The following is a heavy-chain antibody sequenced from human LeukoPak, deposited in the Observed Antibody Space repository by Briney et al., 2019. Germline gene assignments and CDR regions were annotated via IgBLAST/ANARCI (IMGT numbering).Heavy chain of an antibody. CDR1: GFSLINSD. Sequence: PGGSLRLSCAASGFSLINSDMHWVRQAPGKGLEWVAFIHYDGSEKRYADSLKGRFTISRDNSKNTLYLQMNSLRGEDAAVYYCARNRVGFHYADAFDMWGQGTMVTVSP. J-gene: IGHJ3*02. V-gene: IGHV3-30*02. D-gene: IGHD5-24*01. CDR2: IHYDGSEK. CDR3: ARNRVGFHYADAFDM.